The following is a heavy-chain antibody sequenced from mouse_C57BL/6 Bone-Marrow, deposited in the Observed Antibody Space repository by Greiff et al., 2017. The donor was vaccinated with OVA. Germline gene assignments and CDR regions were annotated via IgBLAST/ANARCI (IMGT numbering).Heavy chain of an antibody. J-gene: IGHJ2*01. V-gene: IGHV5-9-1*02. CDR3: TRDSSSLYYFDY. CDR1: GFTFSSYA. Sequence: DVQLQESGEGLVKPGGSLKLSCAASGFTFSSYAMSWVRQTPEKRLEWVAYISSGGDYIYYADTVKGRFTISRDNARNTLYLQMSSLKSEDTAMYYCTRDSSSLYYFDYWGQGTTLTVSS. CDR2: ISSGGDYI. D-gene: IGHD1-1*01.